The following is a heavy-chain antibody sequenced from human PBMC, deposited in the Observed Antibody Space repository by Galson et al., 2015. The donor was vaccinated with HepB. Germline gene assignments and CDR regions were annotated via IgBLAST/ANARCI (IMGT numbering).Heavy chain of an antibody. Sequence: SLRLSCAASGFDFSSHAMHWVRQAPGKGLEWVGHVSSDGSRRSYADSVKGRFTFSRDNPNNTLFVQMNSLRAADTAVYYCARGGGGQKLDYWGQGTLVTVSS. CDR2: VSSDGSRR. J-gene: IGHJ4*02. CDR1: GFDFSSHA. V-gene: IGHV3-30-3*01. CDR3: ARGGGGQKLDY. D-gene: IGHD2-15*01.